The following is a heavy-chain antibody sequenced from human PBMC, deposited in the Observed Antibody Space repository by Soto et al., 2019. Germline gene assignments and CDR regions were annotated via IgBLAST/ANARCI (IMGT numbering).Heavy chain of an antibody. CDR3: ARHVHNQGFEYYFDS. Sequence: QLQLQESGPGLVKPSETLSLTCNASGGSVSSSDSAWGWIRQSPGKGLEWIGTIDYSGTIYYIPSRKSRITISIDTSKNQISLKMTSVTAADTAVYDCARHVHNQGFEYYFDSWGQGTLVTVSS. CDR1: GGSVSSSDSA. CDR2: IDYSGTI. J-gene: IGHJ4*02. D-gene: IGHD1-1*01. V-gene: IGHV4-39*01.